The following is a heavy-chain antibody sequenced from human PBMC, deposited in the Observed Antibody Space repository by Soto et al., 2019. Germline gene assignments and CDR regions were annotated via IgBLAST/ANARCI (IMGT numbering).Heavy chain of an antibody. CDR2: ISYDGSNK. J-gene: IGHJ3*02. V-gene: IGHV3-30-3*01. Sequence: PGGSLRLSCAASGFTFSSYAMHWVRQAPGKGLEWVAVISYDGSNKYYADSVKGRFTISRDNSKNTLYLQMNSLRAEDTAVYYCARDGRGLHTPDIWGQGTMVTVSS. D-gene: IGHD5-12*01. CDR1: GFTFSSYA. CDR3: ARDGRGLHTPDI.